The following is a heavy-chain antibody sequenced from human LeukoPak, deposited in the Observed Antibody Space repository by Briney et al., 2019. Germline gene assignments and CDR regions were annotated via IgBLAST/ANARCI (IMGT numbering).Heavy chain of an antibody. J-gene: IGHJ6*03. V-gene: IGHV1-2*02. CDR1: EYTFTGYY. Sequence: ASVRVSCKTSEYTFTGYYMHWVRQAPGQGLEWMGWINPNSGDTNYAQKFQGRVTMTRDTSISTAYMELSRLRSDDTAVYYCARDRTRYYYYSYMDVWGKGTAVTISS. CDR2: INPNSGDT. D-gene: IGHD1-14*01. CDR3: ARDRTRYYYYSYMDV.